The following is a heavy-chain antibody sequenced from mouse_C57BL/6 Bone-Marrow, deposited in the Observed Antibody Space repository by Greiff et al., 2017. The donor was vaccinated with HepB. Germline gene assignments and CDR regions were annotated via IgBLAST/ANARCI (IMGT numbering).Heavy chain of an antibody. J-gene: IGHJ1*03. CDR3: TRGGAGYFDV. CDR1: GYTFTDYE. CDR2: IDPETGGT. V-gene: IGHV1-15*01. Sequence: QVQLQQPGAELVRPGASVTLSCKASGYTFTDYEMHWVKQTPVHGLEWIGAIDPETGGTAYNQKFKGKAILTADKSSSTAYMELRSLTSEDSAGYYCTRGGAGYFDVWGTGTTVTVAS.